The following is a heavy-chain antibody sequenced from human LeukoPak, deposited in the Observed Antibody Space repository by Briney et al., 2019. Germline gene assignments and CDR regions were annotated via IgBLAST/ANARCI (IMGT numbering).Heavy chain of an antibody. CDR2: ISGSGGST. J-gene: IGHJ6*03. D-gene: IGHD6-6*01. Sequence: PGGSLRLSCAASGFTFSSYAMRWVSQARGKGLEGGSAISGSGGSTYYADSVKGRFTISRDNSKNTLYLQMNSLRAEDTAVYYCANEPNDYSSSFYYYYYMDVWGKGTTVTVSS. V-gene: IGHV3-23*01. CDR1: GFTFSSYA. CDR3: ANEPNDYSSSFYYYYYMDV.